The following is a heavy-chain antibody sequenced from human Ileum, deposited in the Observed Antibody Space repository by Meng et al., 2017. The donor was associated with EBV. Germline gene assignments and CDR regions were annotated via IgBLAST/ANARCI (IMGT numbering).Heavy chain of an antibody. D-gene: IGHD1-14*01. J-gene: IGHJ4*02. CDR2: VVYSGTT. Sequence: QPDLEASGPSLGKPSVTLSRTCSVSGGSFSSSSYYWAWIRQPPGEGLEWIGSVVYSGTTYYTSSLKSRVSISVDTSKNQFSLKLSSVTAADTAVYYCARHHHSPTFDYWGQGTLVTVSS. CDR1: GGSFSSSSYY. V-gene: IGHV4-39*01. CDR3: ARHHHSPTFDY.